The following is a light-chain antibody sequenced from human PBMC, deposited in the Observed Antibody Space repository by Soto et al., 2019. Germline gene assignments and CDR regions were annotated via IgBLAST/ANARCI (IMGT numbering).Light chain of an antibody. Sequence: QSALAQPASVSGSPGQSITISCTGTSNDVGGYDYVSWYQQEPGKAPKVIIYEVSNRPSGVSDRFSGSKSGNMASLTISGLQAADEADYYCSSYTSRSTLFGTGTKATV. V-gene: IGLV2-14*01. CDR3: SSYTSRSTL. J-gene: IGLJ1*01. CDR1: SNDVGGYDY. CDR2: EVS.